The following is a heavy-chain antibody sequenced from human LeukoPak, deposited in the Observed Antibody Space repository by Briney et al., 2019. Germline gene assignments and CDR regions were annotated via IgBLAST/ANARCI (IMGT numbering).Heavy chain of an antibody. CDR1: GFTFSDYS. CDR2: ISRSGDTI. D-gene: IGHD1-7*01. Sequence: GGSLRLSCAASGFTFSDYSMSWIRQAPGQGLEWVSYISRSGDTIDYADSVKGRFSISRDNAKNSLYLQMNSLRAENTAVYYCAGYHWNSGVVYWGQGTLVTVSS. CDR3: AGYHWNSGVVY. V-gene: IGHV3-11*01. J-gene: IGHJ4*02.